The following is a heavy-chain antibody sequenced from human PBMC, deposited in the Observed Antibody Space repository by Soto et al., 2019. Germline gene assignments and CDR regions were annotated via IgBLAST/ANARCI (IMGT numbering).Heavy chain of an antibody. Sequence: QVQLVQSGAEVKKPGSSVKVSCKASGGTFSSYAISWVRQAPGQGLEWMGGIIPIFGTANYAQKFQGRVTITADKSTSTAYMELSSLKSEDTAVYYWPRVSVHCSRTSCYYGIYVGGQGTTVTVSS. J-gene: IGHJ6*02. D-gene: IGHD2-2*01. CDR2: IIPIFGTA. CDR1: GGTFSSYA. CDR3: PRVSVHCSRTSCYYGIYV. V-gene: IGHV1-69*06.